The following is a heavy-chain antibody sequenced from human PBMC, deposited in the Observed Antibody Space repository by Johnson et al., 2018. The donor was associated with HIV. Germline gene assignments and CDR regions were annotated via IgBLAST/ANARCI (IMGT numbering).Heavy chain of an antibody. J-gene: IGHJ3*02. D-gene: IGHD6-19*01. V-gene: IGHV3-20*04. Sequence: VQLVESGGGVVRRGGSLRPSCANSGFTFDDHGLSWVRQGPGKGLEWVSGFNLNGGRTGYADSVNGRFTISRDNAKNSLYLQMNSVRDDDTAVYYCARGQWLVPGAFDIWGQGTMVTVSS. CDR2: FNLNGGRT. CDR3: ARGQWLVPGAFDI. CDR1: GFTFDDHG.